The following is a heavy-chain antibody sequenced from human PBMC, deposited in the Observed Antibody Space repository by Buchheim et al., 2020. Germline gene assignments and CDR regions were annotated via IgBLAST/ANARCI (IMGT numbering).Heavy chain of an antibody. D-gene: IGHD5-12*01. CDR1: GGSFSGYY. CDR3: AARRGYSGYDYRGVFDC. J-gene: IGHJ4*02. V-gene: IGHV4-34*01. CDR2: INHSGST. Sequence: QVQLQQWGAGLLKPSETLSLTCAVYGGSFSGYYWSWIRQPPGKGLEWIGEINHSGSTNYNPSLKSRVTISVDTSKNQFSLKLSSVTAADTAVYYCAARRGYSGYDYRGVFDCWGQGTL.